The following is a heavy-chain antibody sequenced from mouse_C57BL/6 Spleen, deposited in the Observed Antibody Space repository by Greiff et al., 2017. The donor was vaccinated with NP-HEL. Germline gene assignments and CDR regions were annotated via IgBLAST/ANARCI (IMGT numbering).Heavy chain of an antibody. CDR3: ARQGYYGSSSAWFAY. J-gene: IGHJ3*01. CDR2: ISNGGGST. V-gene: IGHV5-12*01. Sequence: EVKLEESGGGLVQPGGSLRLSCAASGFTFSDYYMYWVRQTPEKRLEWVAYISNGGGSTYYPDTVKGRFTISRDNAKNTLYLQMSRLKSEDTAMYYCARQGYYGSSSAWFAYWGQGTLVTVSA. CDR1: GFTFSDYY. D-gene: IGHD1-1*01.